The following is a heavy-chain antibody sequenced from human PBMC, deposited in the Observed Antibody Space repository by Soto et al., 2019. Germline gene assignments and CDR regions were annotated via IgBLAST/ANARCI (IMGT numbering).Heavy chain of an antibody. D-gene: IGHD2-21*02. J-gene: IGHJ6*02. CDR2: IYYSGST. V-gene: IGHV4-31*03. Sequence: SETLSLTCTVSGGSISSGGYYWSWIRQHPGKGLEWIGYIYYSGSTYYNPSLKSRVTISVDTSKNQFSLKLSSATAADTAVYYCARDTRFCGGDCYSGGYYYYGMDVWGQGTTVTVSS. CDR3: ARDTRFCGGDCYSGGYYYYGMDV. CDR1: GGSISSGGYY.